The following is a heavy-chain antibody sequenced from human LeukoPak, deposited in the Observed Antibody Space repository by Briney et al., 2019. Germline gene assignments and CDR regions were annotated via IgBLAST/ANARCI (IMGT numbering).Heavy chain of an antibody. D-gene: IGHD2-15*01. CDR3: AKVMPPGRIRFYSYYMDV. CDR1: GFSFSGYG. J-gene: IGHJ6*03. CDR2: IRYDGSNE. Sequence: GGSLRLSCAASGFSFSGYGMHWVRQAPGKGLEWVAFIRYDGSNEYYADSVKGRFTISRDKSENTLSLQMNGLRVEDTAVYYCAKVMPPGRIRFYSYYMDVWGKGTTVTVS. V-gene: IGHV3-30*02.